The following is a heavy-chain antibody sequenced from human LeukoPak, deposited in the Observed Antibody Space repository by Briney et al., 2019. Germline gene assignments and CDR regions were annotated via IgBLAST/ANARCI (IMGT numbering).Heavy chain of an antibody. J-gene: IGHJ4*02. CDR3: ALIAVADGGFDY. CDR1: GFTFDDYA. Sequence: GGSLRLSCAVSGFTFDDYAMHWVRQVPGKGLEWVSGINWNSDSIGYADSVKGRFTTSRDNAKNSLYLQMNSLRAEDTAVYYCALIAVADGGFDYWGQGTLVTVSS. D-gene: IGHD6-19*01. CDR2: INWNSDSI. V-gene: IGHV3-9*01.